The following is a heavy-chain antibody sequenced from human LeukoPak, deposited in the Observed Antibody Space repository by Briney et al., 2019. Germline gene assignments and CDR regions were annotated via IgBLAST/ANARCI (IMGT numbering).Heavy chain of an antibody. CDR2: ISYSGNT. Sequence: PSETLSLTCNVSGDSISSSSYLWGWVSQPPGKGLEWIGSISYSGNTYYNPSLKSRVTISVDTSKNQFSLNLNSVTAADAAVYYCARPGYYGDYAFVYWGQGTLVTVSS. CDR1: GDSISSSSYL. V-gene: IGHV4-39*01. D-gene: IGHD4-17*01. CDR3: ARPGYYGDYAFVY. J-gene: IGHJ4*02.